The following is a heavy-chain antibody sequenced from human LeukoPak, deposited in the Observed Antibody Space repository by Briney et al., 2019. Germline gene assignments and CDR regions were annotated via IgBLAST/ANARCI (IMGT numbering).Heavy chain of an antibody. CDR3: ATDRAWGGFDY. CDR1: GFIFSGYW. J-gene: IGHJ4*02. CDR2: IKHDGSAA. Sequence: AGSLRLTCAVSGFIFSGYWMTWVRQGQGQGLEGVANIKHDGSAANYMNSVRGRFTVSRDNAKNPMHLQMNSLRVEDTAVYYCATDRAWGGFDYWGLGALVTVSS. D-gene: IGHD3-16*01. V-gene: IGHV3-7*01.